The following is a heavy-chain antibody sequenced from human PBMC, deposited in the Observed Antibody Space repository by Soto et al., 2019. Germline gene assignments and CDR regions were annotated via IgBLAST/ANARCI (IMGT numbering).Heavy chain of an antibody. Sequence: GGSLRLSCAASGFTFSSYAMHWVRQAPGKGLEWVAVISYDGSNKYYADSVKGRFTISRDNSKNTLYLQMNSLRAEDTAVYYCAIAWGVYAIMRELSYYYYGMDVWGQGTTVTVSS. J-gene: IGHJ6*02. CDR3: AIAWGVYAIMRELSYYYYGMDV. V-gene: IGHV3-30-3*01. CDR2: ISYDGSNK. CDR1: GFTFSSYA. D-gene: IGHD2-8*01.